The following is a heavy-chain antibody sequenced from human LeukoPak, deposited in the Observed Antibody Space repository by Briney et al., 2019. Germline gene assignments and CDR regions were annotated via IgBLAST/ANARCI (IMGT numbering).Heavy chain of an antibody. D-gene: IGHD3-10*01. Sequence: GGSLRLSCAASGFTFDDYGMSWVRQAPGKGLEWVSGINWNGGSTGYADSVKGRFTISRDNAKNSLYLQMNSLRAEDTALYYCARDALLGSGSYYNHIDYWGQGTLVTVPS. CDR3: ARDALLGSGSYYNHIDY. CDR1: GFTFDDYG. J-gene: IGHJ4*02. CDR2: INWNGGST. V-gene: IGHV3-20*04.